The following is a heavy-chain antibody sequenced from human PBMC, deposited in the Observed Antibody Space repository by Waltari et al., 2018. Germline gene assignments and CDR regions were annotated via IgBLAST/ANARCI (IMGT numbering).Heavy chain of an antibody. CDR1: GGPISSYS. CDR2: IYYSGST. D-gene: IGHD1-26*01. Sequence: QVQLQESGPGLVKPSETLSLPCTVSGGPISSYSWSWIRQPPGKGLEWIGYIYYSGSTNYNPSLKSRVTISVDTSKNQFSLKLSSVTAADTAVYYCARSVGALADWGQGTLVTVSS. J-gene: IGHJ4*02. CDR3: ARSVGALAD. V-gene: IGHV4-59*01.